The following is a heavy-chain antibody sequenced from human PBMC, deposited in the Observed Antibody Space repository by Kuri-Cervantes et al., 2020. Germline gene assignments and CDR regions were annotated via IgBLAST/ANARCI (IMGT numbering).Heavy chain of an antibody. CDR1: GGSISSSSYY. V-gene: IGHV4-39*07. J-gene: IGHJ1*01. D-gene: IGHD3-22*01. CDR3: ARERGEPYYYDSSGLSSFRH. Sequence: GSLRLSCTVSGGSISSSSYYWGWIRQPPRKGLEWIGSIYYSGSTNYNPSLKSRVTISVDTSKNQFSLKLSSVTAADTAVYYCARERGEPYYYDSSGLSSFRHWGQGTLVTVSS. CDR2: IYYSGST.